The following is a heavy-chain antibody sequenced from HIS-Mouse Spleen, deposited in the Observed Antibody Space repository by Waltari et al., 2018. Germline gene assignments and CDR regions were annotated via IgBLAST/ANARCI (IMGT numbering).Heavy chain of an antibody. CDR2: IKSKTDGGTT. V-gene: IGHV3-15*01. CDR3: TTAQTRQYYYDSSGCVYFDY. D-gene: IGHD3-22*01. Sequence: EVQLVESGGGLVKPGGSLRLSCAASGFTFSNAWMSWVRQAPGKGLEWGGRIKSKTDGGTTDYAAPVKGRFTISRDDSKNTLYLQMNSLKTEDTAVYYCTTAQTRQYYYDSSGCVYFDYWGQGTLVTVSS. J-gene: IGHJ4*02. CDR1: GFTFSNAW.